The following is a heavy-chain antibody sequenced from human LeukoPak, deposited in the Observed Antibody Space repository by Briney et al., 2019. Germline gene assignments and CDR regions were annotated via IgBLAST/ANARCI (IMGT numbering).Heavy chain of an antibody. V-gene: IGHV4-4*09. Sequence: SETLSLTCTVSGGSISSHYWSWIRQPPGKGLEWIGYIYTSGSTNYNPSLKSRVTISVDTSKNQFSLKLSSVTAADTAVYYCARLRTETYYFDYWGQGTLVTVSS. J-gene: IGHJ4*02. D-gene: IGHD2-2*01. CDR2: IYTSGST. CDR3: ARLRTETYYFDY. CDR1: GGSISSHY.